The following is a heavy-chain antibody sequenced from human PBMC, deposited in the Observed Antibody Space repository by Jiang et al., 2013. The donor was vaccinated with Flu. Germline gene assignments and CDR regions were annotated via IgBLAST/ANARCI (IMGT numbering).Heavy chain of an antibody. Sequence: TFSSYGMHWVRQAPGKGLEWVAVIWYDGSNKYYADSVKGRFTISRDNSKNTLYLQMNSLRAEDTAVYYCARPLTGSIAAAGMLNYWGQGTLVTVSS. CDR2: IWYDGSNK. CDR1: TFSSYG. J-gene: IGHJ4*02. D-gene: IGHD6-13*01. V-gene: IGHV3-33*01. CDR3: ARPLTGSIAAAGMLNY.